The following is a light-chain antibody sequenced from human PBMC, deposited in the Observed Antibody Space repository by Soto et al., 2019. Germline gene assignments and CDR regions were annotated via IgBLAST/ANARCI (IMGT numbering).Light chain of an antibody. V-gene: IGKV3-11*01. CDR2: DAS. CDR1: QSVSNY. Sequence: EIVLTQSPATLSLSPGERATLSCRASQSVSNYLAWYQQKPGQAPRLLIYDASNRASGIPARFSGSGSGTDFTLTISSLDPEDFAVYFCQQYGGSPLFTFGPGTKVEIK. J-gene: IGKJ3*01. CDR3: QQYGGSPLFT.